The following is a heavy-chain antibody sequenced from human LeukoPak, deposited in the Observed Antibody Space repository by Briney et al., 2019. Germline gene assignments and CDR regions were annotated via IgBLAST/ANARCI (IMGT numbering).Heavy chain of an antibody. CDR2: IYHSGST. J-gene: IGHJ4*02. CDR3: AAGLNDYGDYDLDY. V-gene: IGHV4-4*02. CDR1: GGSISSSNW. D-gene: IGHD4-17*01. Sequence: SETLSLTCAVSGGSISSSNWWSWVRQPPGKGLEWIGEIYHSGSTNYNPSLKSRVTISVDKSKNQFSLKLSSMTAADTAVYYCAAGLNDYGDYDLDYWGQGTLVTVSS.